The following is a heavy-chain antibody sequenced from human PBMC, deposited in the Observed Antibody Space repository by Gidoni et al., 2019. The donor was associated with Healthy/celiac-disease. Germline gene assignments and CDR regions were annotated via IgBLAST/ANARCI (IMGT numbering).Heavy chain of an antibody. V-gene: IGHV1-2*04. CDR3: ARGMYSSGWYEFHYYYYCMDV. CDR2: INPNSGVT. Sequence: VQLVQSGAAVKKPGASVKVPGKAYGYTSTGHHMQWVRQAPGQGLEWMGWINPNSGVTNYAQKFQGWVTMTRDTSISTAYMELSRLRSDDTAVYYCARGMYSSGWYEFHYYYYCMDVWGQGTTVTVSS. D-gene: IGHD6-19*01. CDR1: GYTSTGHH. J-gene: IGHJ6*02.